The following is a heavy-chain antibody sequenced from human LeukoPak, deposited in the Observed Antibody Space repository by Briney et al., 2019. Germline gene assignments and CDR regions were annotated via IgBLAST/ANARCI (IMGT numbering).Heavy chain of an antibody. D-gene: IGHD1-26*01. V-gene: IGHV1-2*02. Sequence: ASVKVSCKASGYTFSGYYMHWVRQAPGQGLEWMGWINPNNGGTNYAQKFQGRVTMTRDTSISTAYMELSRLRSDDTAVYYCARGADRYSGSYGYWGQGTLVTVSS. CDR3: ARGADRYSGSYGY. CDR2: INPNNGGT. J-gene: IGHJ4*02. CDR1: GYTFSGYY.